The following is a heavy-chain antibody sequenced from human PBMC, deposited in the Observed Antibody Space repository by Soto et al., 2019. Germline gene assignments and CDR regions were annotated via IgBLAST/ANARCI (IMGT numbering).Heavy chain of an antibody. V-gene: IGHV3-48*02. CDR3: ARATDH. Sequence: EVQLVDSGGGLVQPGESLRLSCAASGFTFRTYSRNWVRQAPGKGLEWLSYISSRSTIYYADSVKGRFTISRDNAKNSRYLQMNSLIDEDTAVYYCARATDHWGQGTLVTVSS. CDR1: GFTFRTYS. CDR2: ISSRSTI. D-gene: IGHD2-21*02. J-gene: IGHJ4*02.